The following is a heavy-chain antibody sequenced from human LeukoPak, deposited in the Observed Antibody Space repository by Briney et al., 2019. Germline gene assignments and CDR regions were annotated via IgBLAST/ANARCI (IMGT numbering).Heavy chain of an antibody. J-gene: IGHJ4*02. CDR1: GYTLTELS. CDR2: INPNSGGT. CDR3: ARVGIAAAYDY. V-gene: IGHV1-2*02. D-gene: IGHD6-13*01. Sequence: ASVKVSCKVSGYTLTELSMHWVRQAPGQGLEWMGWINPNSGGTNYAQKFQGRVTMTRDTSISTAYMELSRLRSDDTAVYYCARVGIAAAYDYWGQGTLVTVSS.